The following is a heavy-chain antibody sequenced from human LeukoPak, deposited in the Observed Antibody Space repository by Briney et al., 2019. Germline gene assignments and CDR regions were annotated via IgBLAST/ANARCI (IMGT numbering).Heavy chain of an antibody. J-gene: IGHJ4*02. V-gene: IGHV3-23*01. CDR1: GFTFSSYA. CDR3: AKAEGYDILTGLDY. Sequence: EGSLRLSCATSGFTFSSYAMSWVRQAPGKGLEWVSGIGASGGSTYYADSVKGRFTISRDNSKNTLYLQMNSLRTEDTAVYYCAKAEGYDILTGLDYWGQGTLVTVSS. CDR2: IGASGGST. D-gene: IGHD3-9*01.